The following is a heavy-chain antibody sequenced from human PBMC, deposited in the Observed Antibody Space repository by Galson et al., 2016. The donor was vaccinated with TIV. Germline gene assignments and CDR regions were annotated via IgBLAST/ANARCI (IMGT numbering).Heavy chain of an antibody. CDR2: IDPRSVAT. D-gene: IGHD4-17*01. CDR1: GDTFTGYY. Sequence: SVKVSCKASGDTFTGYYVHWVRQAPGQGLEWMGWIDPRSVATNYAQKFQGRVTMTRDTSISTAHMELTRLTPDDTAVYYGARARYGDYFDYWGQGTLVTVSS. V-gene: IGHV1-2*02. J-gene: IGHJ4*02. CDR3: ARARYGDYFDY.